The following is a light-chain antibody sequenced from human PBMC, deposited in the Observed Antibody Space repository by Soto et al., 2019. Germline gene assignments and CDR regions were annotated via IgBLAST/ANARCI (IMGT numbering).Light chain of an antibody. Sequence: DIVLTQSPDTFSLSPGERATLSCRASQSVSSSNFAWYQQKPAQAPRLLIYGASRRAPGIPERFSGSGSGTDFTLTISRLEPEDFAVYYCQQYLTSPKTFGQGTKVDIK. V-gene: IGKV3-20*01. CDR3: QQYLTSPKT. J-gene: IGKJ1*01. CDR1: QSVSSSN. CDR2: GAS.